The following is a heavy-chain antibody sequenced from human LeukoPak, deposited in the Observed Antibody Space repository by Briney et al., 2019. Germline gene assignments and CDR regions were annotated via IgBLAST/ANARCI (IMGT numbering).Heavy chain of an antibody. CDR3: ANDPFTMIVVPPDDY. D-gene: IGHD3-22*01. CDR2: ISGSGGST. Sequence: GGSLRLSCAASGFIFNNYAMSWVRQAPGKGLEWVSAISGSGGSTYYADSVKGRFTISRDNSKNTLYLQMNSLRAEDTAVYYRANDPFTMIVVPPDDYWGQGTLVTVSS. CDR1: GFIFNNYA. V-gene: IGHV3-23*01. J-gene: IGHJ4*02.